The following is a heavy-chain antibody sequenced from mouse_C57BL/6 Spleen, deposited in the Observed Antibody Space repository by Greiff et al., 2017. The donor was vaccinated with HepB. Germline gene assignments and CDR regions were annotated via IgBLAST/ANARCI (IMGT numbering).Heavy chain of an antibody. CDR3: ARDRDYYGSPNWYFDV. J-gene: IGHJ1*03. CDR1: GYSITSGYY. D-gene: IGHD1-1*01. V-gene: IGHV3-6*01. Sequence: VQLKESGPGLVKPSQSLSLTCSVTGYSITSGYYWNWIRQFPGNKLEWMGYISYDGSNNYNPSLKNRISITRDTSKNQFFLKLNSVTTEDTATYYCARDRDYYGSPNWYFDVWGTGTTVTVSS. CDR2: ISYDGSN.